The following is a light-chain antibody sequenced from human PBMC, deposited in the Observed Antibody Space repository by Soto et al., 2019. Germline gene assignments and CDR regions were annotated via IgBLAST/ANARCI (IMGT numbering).Light chain of an antibody. CDR1: SGHSSYI. J-gene: IGLJ1*01. Sequence: QPVLTQSSSASASLGSSVKLTCTLSSGHSSYIIAWHQQQPGKAPRYLMKLEGSGSYNKGSGVPDRFSGPSSGADRYLTISNLQSEDEADYYCETWDSNTHVFGTGTKVTVL. V-gene: IGLV4-60*03. CDR2: LEGSGSY. CDR3: ETWDSNTHV.